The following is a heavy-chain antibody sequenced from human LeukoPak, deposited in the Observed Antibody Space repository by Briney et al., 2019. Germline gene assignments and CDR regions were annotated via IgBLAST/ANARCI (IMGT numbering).Heavy chain of an antibody. CDR2: ISWNSGSI. J-gene: IGHJ3*02. CDR3: AKVQPLWFGELVGAFDI. Sequence: GGSLRLSCAASGFTFDDYAMHWVRQAPGKGLEWVSGISWNSGSIGYADSAKGRFTISRDNAKNSLYLQMNSLRAEDTALYYCAKVQPLWFGELVGAFDIWGQGTMVTVSS. V-gene: IGHV3-9*01. CDR1: GFTFDDYA. D-gene: IGHD3-10*01.